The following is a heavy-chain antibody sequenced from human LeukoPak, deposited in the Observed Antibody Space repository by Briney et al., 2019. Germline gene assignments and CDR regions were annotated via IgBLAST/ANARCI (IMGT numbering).Heavy chain of an antibody. CDR2: IKQDGSEK. Sequence: QPGGSLRLSCAASGFTFSSYWMSWVRQAPGKGLEWVANIKQDGSEKYYVDSVKGRFTISRGNAKNSLYLQMNSLRAEDTAVYYCASGPESKRIYYFDYWGQGTLVTVSS. V-gene: IGHV3-7*03. J-gene: IGHJ4*02. D-gene: IGHD1-14*01. CDR3: ASGPESKRIYYFDY. CDR1: GFTFSSYW.